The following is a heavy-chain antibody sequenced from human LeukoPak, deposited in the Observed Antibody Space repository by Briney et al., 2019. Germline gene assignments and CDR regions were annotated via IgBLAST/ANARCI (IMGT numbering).Heavy chain of an antibody. Sequence: QSGGSLRLSCAASGFRFGSYWMTWVRQAPGKGLEWVAHIKEDGSAENYVDSVKGRFSISRDNAKNSLYLQMNSLRVEDTAVYYCVRGSGWFHFDYWGQGILVTVSP. CDR3: VRGSGWFHFDY. D-gene: IGHD6-19*01. V-gene: IGHV3-7*03. CDR2: IKEDGSAE. J-gene: IGHJ4*02. CDR1: GFRFGSYW.